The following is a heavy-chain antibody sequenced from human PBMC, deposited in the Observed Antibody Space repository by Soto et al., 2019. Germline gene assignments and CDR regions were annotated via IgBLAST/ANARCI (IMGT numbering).Heavy chain of an antibody. Sequence: SVKVSCKASGGTFSSYAMSWVGQAPGQGLEWMGGIIPIFGTANYAKKLQGRVTITADKSTSTAYMELSSLRSEETAVYYCARVGYYDSSGYGAFDIWG. CDR2: IIPIFGTA. J-gene: IGHJ3*02. CDR3: ARVGYYDSSGYGAFDI. V-gene: IGHV1-69*06. D-gene: IGHD3-22*01. CDR1: GGTFSSYA.